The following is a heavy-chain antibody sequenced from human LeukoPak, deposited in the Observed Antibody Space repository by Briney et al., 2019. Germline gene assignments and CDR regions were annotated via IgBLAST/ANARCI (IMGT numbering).Heavy chain of an antibody. V-gene: IGHV1-24*01. CDR2: FDPEDGET. Sequence: ASVKVSCKVSGYTLTELSMHWVRQAPGKGLEWMGGFDPEDGETIYAQKFQGRVTMTEVTSTDTAYMELSSLRSEDTAVYYCATPPSGSYYVDAFDIWAKGQWSPSLQ. CDR3: ATPPSGSYYVDAFDI. J-gene: IGHJ3*02. CDR1: GYTLTELS. D-gene: IGHD1-26*01.